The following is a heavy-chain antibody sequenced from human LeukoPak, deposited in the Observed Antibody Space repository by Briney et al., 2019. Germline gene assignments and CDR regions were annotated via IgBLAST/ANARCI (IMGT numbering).Heavy chain of an antibody. D-gene: IGHD2-2*01. CDR3: ASRTVPASYYYYMDV. V-gene: IGHV1-69*05. CDR1: GGTFSSYA. Sequence: ASVKVSCKASGGTFSSYAISWVRQAPGQGLEWMGGIIPIFGTANYAQKFQGRVTITTDESTSTAYMELSSLRSEDTAVYYCASRTVPASYYYYMDVWGKGTTVTVSS. J-gene: IGHJ6*03. CDR2: IIPIFGTA.